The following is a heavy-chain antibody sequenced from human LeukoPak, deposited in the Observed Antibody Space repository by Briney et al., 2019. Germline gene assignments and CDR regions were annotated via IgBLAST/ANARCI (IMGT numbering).Heavy chain of an antibody. CDR3: AKKGYYDSSSPGDY. CDR1: GFTFSSYA. CDR2: ISYDGSNK. Sequence: GGSLRLSCAASGFTFSSYAINWVRQAPGKGLEWVAVISYDGSNKYYADSVKGRFTISRDNSKNTLYLQMNSLRAEDTAVYYCAKKGYYDSSSPGDYWGQGTLVTVSS. D-gene: IGHD3-22*01. J-gene: IGHJ4*02. V-gene: IGHV3-30*18.